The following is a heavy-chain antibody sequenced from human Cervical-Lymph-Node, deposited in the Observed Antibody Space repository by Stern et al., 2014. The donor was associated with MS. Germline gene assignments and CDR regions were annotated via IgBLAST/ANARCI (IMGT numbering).Heavy chain of an antibody. D-gene: IGHD3-22*01. Sequence: QVQLVQSGAEVKKPGASVKVSCQASGYTFSSNGINWVRQAPGQGLEWMGWVSVYNGNRNYAQKFQGRITMTTDTSTSTAYMELRSLRPDDTAVYYCARDRNNLVSGYYSPAECFQYWGQGTQVTVSS. CDR3: ARDRNNLVSGYYSPAECFQY. CDR1: GYTFSSNG. J-gene: IGHJ1*01. CDR2: VSVYNGNR. V-gene: IGHV1-18*01.